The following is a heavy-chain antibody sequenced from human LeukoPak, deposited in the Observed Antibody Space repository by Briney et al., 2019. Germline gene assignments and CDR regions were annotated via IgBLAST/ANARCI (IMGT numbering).Heavy chain of an antibody. V-gene: IGHV4-59*01. CDR3: ARNPLGNCSSASCLRYWYFDL. Sequence: SETLSLTCAVSGVSISPYYWSWIRQPPGKGLEWIGYIYYSGNMNYNPSLKSRVTMSVDTSKNQFSLKLSSVTAADTAVYYCARNPLGNCSSASCLRYWYFDLWGRGTLVTVSS. D-gene: IGHD2-2*01. CDR1: GVSISPYY. J-gene: IGHJ2*01. CDR2: IYYSGNM.